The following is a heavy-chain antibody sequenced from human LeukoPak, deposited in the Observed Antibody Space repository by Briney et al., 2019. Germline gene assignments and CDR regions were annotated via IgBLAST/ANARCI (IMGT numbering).Heavy chain of an antibody. CDR3: AREGGGYNNRGFDY. CDR2: ISGSSSPI. V-gene: IGHV3-48*01. Sequence: EPGGSLRLSCAASGFTFSSYEMNWVRQAPGKGLEWVSYISGSSSPIYYADSVKGRFTISRDNAKNSLYLQMNSLRAEDTAVYYCAREGGGYNNRGFDYWGQGTLVTVSS. CDR1: GFTFSSYE. D-gene: IGHD5-24*01. J-gene: IGHJ4*02.